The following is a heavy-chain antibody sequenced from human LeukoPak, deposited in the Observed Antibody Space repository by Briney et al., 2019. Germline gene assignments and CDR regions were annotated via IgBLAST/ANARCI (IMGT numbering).Heavy chain of an antibody. D-gene: IGHD5-24*01. Sequence: SETLSLTCAVCGGSFSGYYWGWIRQPPGKGLEWIGSINYSGNTYDNPSLKSRVTISVDTSKNQFSLKLSSVTAADTAMYYCAGPSSGWLQSAWAYWGQGTLVTVSS. CDR3: AGPSSGWLQSAWAY. CDR2: INYSGNT. V-gene: IGHV4-34*01. CDR1: GGSFSGYY. J-gene: IGHJ4*02.